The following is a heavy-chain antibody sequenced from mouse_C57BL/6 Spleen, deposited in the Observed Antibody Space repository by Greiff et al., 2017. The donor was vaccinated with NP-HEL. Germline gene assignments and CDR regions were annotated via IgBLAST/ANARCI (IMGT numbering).Heavy chain of an antibody. V-gene: IGHV1-19*01. CDR3: ARADHYGSSYRYFDV. CDR2: INPYNGGT. D-gene: IGHD1-1*01. CDR1: GYTFTDYY. J-gene: IGHJ1*03. Sequence: EFQLQQSGPVLVKPGASVKMSCKASGYTFTDYYMNWVKQSHGKSLEWIGVINPYNGGTSYNQKFKGKATLTVDKSSSTAYMELNSLTSEDSAVYYCARADHYGSSYRYFDVWGTGTTVTVSS.